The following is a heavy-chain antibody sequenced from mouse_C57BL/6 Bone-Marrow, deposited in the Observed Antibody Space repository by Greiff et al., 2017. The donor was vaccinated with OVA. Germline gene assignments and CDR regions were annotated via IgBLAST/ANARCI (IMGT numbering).Heavy chain of an antibody. CDR2: IYPGSGST. Sequence: VQLQQSGAELVKPGASVKMSCKASGYTFTSYWITWVKPRPGHGLEWIGDIYPGSGSTNYHEQFKRKATLTVDTSPSTAYRQLSSLTSEDAAVYYCARGKDYCPFAYWGQGTLVTVSA. CDR1: GYTFTSYW. CDR3: ARGKDYCPFAY. J-gene: IGHJ3*01. V-gene: IGHV1-55*01. D-gene: IGHD2-13*01.